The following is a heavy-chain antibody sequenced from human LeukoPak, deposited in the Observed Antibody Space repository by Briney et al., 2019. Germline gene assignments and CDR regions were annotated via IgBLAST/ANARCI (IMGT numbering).Heavy chain of an antibody. CDR2: IYYSGST. V-gene: IGHV4-59*08. CDR3: ARLSSSGYYSSFDY. D-gene: IGHD3-22*01. Sequence: SETLSLTCTVSGGSISSYYWSWIRQPPGKGLECIGYIYYSGSTNYNPSLKSRVTISVDTSKNQFSLKLSSVTAADTAVYYCARLSSSGYYSSFDYWGQGTLVTVSS. J-gene: IGHJ4*02. CDR1: GGSISSYY.